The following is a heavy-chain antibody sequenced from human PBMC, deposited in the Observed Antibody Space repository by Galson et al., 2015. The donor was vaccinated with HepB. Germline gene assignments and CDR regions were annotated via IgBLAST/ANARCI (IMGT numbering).Heavy chain of an antibody. CDR3: ARHDLTVTTHFDY. V-gene: IGHV4-39*01. J-gene: IGHJ4*02. D-gene: IGHD4-17*01. Sequence: LSLTCTVSGGSISSSSYYWGWIRQPPGKGLEWIGSIYYSGSTYYNPSLKSRVTISVDTSKNQFSLKLSSVTAADTAVYYCARHDLTVTTHFDYWGQGTLVTVSS. CDR2: IYYSGST. CDR1: GGSISSSSYY.